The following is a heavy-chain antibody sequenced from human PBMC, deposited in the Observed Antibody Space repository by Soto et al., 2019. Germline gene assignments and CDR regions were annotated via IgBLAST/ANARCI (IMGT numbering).Heavy chain of an antibody. CDR3: ASVGGYYYDRSGYFFFDY. CDR1: GGSVIGGGDC. Sequence: PLEPLSHRCTVSGGSVIGGGDCWSWIRQPPGKGLEWIGYIYYSGSTNYNPSLKSRVTISVVTSKNQFSLKLSSVTAADTAVYYCASVGGYYYDRSGYFFFDYWGQRTLVPVSS. D-gene: IGHD3-22*01. V-gene: IGHV4-61*08. J-gene: IGHJ4*02. CDR2: IYYSGST.